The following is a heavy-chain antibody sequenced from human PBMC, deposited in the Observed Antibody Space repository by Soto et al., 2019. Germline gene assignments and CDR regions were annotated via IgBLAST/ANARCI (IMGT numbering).Heavy chain of an antibody. D-gene: IGHD3-10*01. CDR1: GGSISRSSYY. J-gene: IGHJ4*02. Sequence: SETLSLTCTVSGGSISRSSYYWGWIRQPPGKGLEWIGSIYYSGSTYYNPSLKSRVTISVDTSKNQFSLKLSSMTAADAAVFYCATHQGYYGSGSYCFDYWGLGTQVTVSS. V-gene: IGHV4-39*01. CDR3: ATHQGYYGSGSYCFDY. CDR2: IYYSGST.